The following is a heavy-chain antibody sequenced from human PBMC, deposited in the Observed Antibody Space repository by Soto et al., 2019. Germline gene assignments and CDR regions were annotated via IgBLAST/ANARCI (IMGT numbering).Heavy chain of an antibody. CDR1: GGSISSGCYY. CDR3: ARDLPVEYSSGWPIL. J-gene: IGHJ4*02. CDR2: IYYSGST. D-gene: IGHD6-19*01. V-gene: IGHV4-31*03. Sequence: SETLSLTCTVSGGSISSGCYYWSWIRQHPGKGLEWIGYIYYSGSTYYNPSLKSRVTISVDTSKNQFSLKLSSVTAADTAVYYCARDLPVEYSSGWPILWGQGTLVTVSS.